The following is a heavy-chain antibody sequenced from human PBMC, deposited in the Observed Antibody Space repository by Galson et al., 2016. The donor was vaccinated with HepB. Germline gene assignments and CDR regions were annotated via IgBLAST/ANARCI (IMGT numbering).Heavy chain of an antibody. J-gene: IGHJ4*02. CDR3: TRESGAFVPFGF. D-gene: IGHD3-16*01. CDR2: VSNKGKT. CDR1: SGYIPNSNY. V-gene: IGHV4-4*02. Sequence: SETLSLTCGVSSGYIPNSNYWSWVRQPPGKGLEWIGEVSNKGKTNFNPSLASRLSMSFDMSTNEASLRLNFRTAEDTATYFCTRESGAFVPFGFWGQGAPVVVAS.